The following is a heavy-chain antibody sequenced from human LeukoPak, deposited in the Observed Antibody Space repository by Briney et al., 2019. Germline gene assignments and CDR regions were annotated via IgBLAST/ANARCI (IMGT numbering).Heavy chain of an antibody. V-gene: IGHV1-18*01. CDR2: ISGYNGDT. CDR3: ARFWVFGADTSPPYHQGMDL. J-gene: IGHJ6*02. Sequence: ASVKVSCQTSGYSFKTHAVSWVRQVPGQGLEWMGWISGYNGDTAFAQKFQGRVTMTKDTSTTTAYMELRSLTSDDTAVYYCARFWVFGADTSPPYHQGMDLWGRGTTVTVSS. CDR1: GYSFKTHA. D-gene: IGHD3-3*01.